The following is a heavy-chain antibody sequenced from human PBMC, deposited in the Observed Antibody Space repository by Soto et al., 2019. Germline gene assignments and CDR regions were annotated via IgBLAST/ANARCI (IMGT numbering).Heavy chain of an antibody. CDR2: IQYDGSKK. D-gene: IGHD1-26*01. Sequence: SGGSLRLSCEASGFTFRNYGMHWVRQTPVKGLEWVAGIQYDGSKKYYAESVKGRFTISRENSKNTLYLEVDSLRAEDTAVYYCAKDLKVVGANRWGYESWGQGTLVTVSS. V-gene: IGHV3-30*02. CDR1: GFTFRNYG. J-gene: IGHJ5*01. CDR3: AKDLKVVGANRWGYES.